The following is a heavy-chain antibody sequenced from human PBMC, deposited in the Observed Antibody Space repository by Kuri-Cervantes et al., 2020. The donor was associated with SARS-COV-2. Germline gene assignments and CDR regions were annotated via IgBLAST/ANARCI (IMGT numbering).Heavy chain of an antibody. J-gene: IGHJ4*02. CDR1: GFTFDDYA. CDR2: ISWNSGSI. Sequence: SLKISCAASGFTFDDYAMHWVRQAPGKGLEWVSGISWNSGSIGYADSVKGRFTISRDNAKNTLYLQMNSLRAEDTAVYYCARDQAGTIDYWGQGTLVTVSS. V-gene: IGHV3-9*01. D-gene: IGHD1-1*01. CDR3: ARDQAGTIDY.